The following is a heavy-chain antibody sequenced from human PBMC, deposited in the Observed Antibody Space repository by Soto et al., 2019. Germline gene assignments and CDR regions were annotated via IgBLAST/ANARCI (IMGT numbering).Heavy chain of an antibody. CDR3: ARDTENHDILTSTRFDP. CDR2: ISYSGTN. D-gene: IGHD3-9*01. V-gene: IGHV4-30-4*01. CDR1: CGSINRGDYY. Sequence: QVQLQESGPGLVKPSQTLTLTCTVSCGSINRGDYYWSWIRQPPGQGLVWIGNISYSGTNYYNSSLKSRVIISVDTSKNQFSRKLSSVTAADTGVYYCARDTENHDILTSTRFDPCGQGNLVTVSS. J-gene: IGHJ5*02.